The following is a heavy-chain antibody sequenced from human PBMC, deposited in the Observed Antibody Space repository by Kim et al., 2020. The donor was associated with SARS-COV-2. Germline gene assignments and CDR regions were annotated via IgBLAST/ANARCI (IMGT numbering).Heavy chain of an antibody. CDR2: IWYDGSNK. Sequence: GGSLRLSCVASGFTFSSYGMHWVRQAPGKGLEWVAVIWYDGSNKYYADSVKGRFTISRDNSKNTLYLQMNSLRAEDTAVYYCARDLVVGATSYGMDVWGQGTTVTVSS. CDR3: ARDLVVGATSYGMDV. J-gene: IGHJ6*02. V-gene: IGHV3-33*01. D-gene: IGHD1-26*01. CDR1: GFTFSSYG.